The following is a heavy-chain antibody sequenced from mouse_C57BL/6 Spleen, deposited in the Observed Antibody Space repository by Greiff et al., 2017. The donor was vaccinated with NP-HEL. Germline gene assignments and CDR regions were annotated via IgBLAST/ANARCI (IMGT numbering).Heavy chain of an antibody. Sequence: QLQQSGPELVKPGASVKISCKASGYTFTDYYMNWVKQSHGKSLEWIGDINPNNGGTSYNQKFKGKATLTVDKSSSTAYMELRSLTSEDSAVYYCASGIYDGYYGWYFDVWGTGTTVTVSS. CDR2: INPNNGGT. D-gene: IGHD2-3*01. V-gene: IGHV1-26*01. CDR1: GYTFTDYY. CDR3: ASGIYDGYYGWYFDV. J-gene: IGHJ1*03.